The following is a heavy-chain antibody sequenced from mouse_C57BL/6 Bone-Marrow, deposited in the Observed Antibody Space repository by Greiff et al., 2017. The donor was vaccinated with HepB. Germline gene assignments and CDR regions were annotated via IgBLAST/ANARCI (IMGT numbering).Heavy chain of an antibody. D-gene: IGHD1-1*01. CDR1: GYTFTSYW. Sequence: QVQLQQSGAELVKPGASVKLSCTASGYTFTSYWMHWVKQRPGQGLEWIGMIHPNSGSTNYNEKFKSKATLTVDKSSSTAYLQLSNLAPVDSAVYDCLYYYGSDWGQGTTITVSS. V-gene: IGHV1-64*01. CDR3: LYYYGSD. J-gene: IGHJ2*01. CDR2: IHPNSGST.